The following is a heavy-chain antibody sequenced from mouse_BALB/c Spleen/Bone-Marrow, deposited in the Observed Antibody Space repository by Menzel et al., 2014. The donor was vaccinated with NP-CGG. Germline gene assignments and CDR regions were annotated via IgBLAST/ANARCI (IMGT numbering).Heavy chain of an antibody. D-gene: IGHD1-1*01. Sequence: ESGPGLVAPSQSLSITCTVSGFSLTSYDMNWVRQPPGKGLEWLGVIWTGGGTDYNSAFMSRLSISKDNSKSQVFLKMNSLQTDDTAIYYCVRGKNLYGTPLAYWGQGTLVTVSA. J-gene: IGHJ3*01. CDR3: VRGKNLYGTPLAY. CDR2: IWTGGGT. V-gene: IGHV2-9-2*01. CDR1: GFSLTSYD.